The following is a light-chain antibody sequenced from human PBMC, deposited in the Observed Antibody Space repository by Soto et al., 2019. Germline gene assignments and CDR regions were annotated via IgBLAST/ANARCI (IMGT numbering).Light chain of an antibody. J-gene: IGKJ4*01. CDR1: QGIGIY. CDR3: QKYNSAALT. Sequence: DIQMTQSPSSLSASLGDRVTITCRASQGIGIYLAWFQQRPGKVPKLLIYAASTLQSGVPSRFSGNGSGTDFTLTISSLQPEDVATYYCQKYNSAALTFGGGTRVEIK. V-gene: IGKV1-27*01. CDR2: AAS.